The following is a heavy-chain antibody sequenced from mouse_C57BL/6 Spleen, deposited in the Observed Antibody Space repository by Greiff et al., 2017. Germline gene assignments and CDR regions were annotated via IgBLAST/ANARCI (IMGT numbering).Heavy chain of an antibody. CDR3: ARRVDPSHMDY. J-gene: IGHJ4*01. V-gene: IGHV1-69*01. Sequence: VQLQQPGAELVMPGASVKLSCKASGYTFTSYWMHWVKQRPGQGLAWIGEIDPSDSYTNYNQKFKGKSTLTVDKSSSTAYMQLSSLTSEDAAVYYCARRVDPSHMDYWGQGTSVTVSS. CDR2: IDPSDSYT. CDR1: GYTFTSYW.